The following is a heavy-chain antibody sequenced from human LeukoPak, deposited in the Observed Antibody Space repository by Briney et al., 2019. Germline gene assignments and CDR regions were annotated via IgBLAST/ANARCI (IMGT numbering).Heavy chain of an antibody. Sequence: GGSLRLSCAASGFTFSSYSMNWVRQAPGKGLEWVSVIYSGGSTYYADSVKGRFTISRDNSKNTLYLQMNSLRAEDTAVYYCASSSKPYYDILTGYARPTYYYYGMDVWGQGTTVTVSS. J-gene: IGHJ6*02. CDR2: IYSGGST. CDR3: ASSSKPYYDILTGYARPTYYYYGMDV. D-gene: IGHD3-9*01. V-gene: IGHV3-53*01. CDR1: GFTFSSYS.